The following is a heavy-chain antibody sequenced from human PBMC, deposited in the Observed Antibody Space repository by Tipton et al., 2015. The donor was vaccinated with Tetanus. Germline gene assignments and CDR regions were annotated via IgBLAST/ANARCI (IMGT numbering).Heavy chain of an antibody. J-gene: IGHJ4*02. CDR2: TYYRSKWYN. V-gene: IGHV6-1*01. CDR3: ARESPALHC. D-gene: IGHD1-14*01. CDR1: GDSVSRNNAT. Sequence: VRPSQTLSLTCVISGDSVSRNNATWNWIRQSPSRGLEWLGRTYYRSKWYNDYAPSVKSRITIKPDTSKNQFSLQLNSMTPEDTAVYFCARESPALHCWGQGILVTVSS.